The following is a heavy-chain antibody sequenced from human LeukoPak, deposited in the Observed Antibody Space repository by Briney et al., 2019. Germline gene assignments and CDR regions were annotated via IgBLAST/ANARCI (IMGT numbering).Heavy chain of an antibody. Sequence: SETLTLTCAVYGGSFSDYYWNWIRQPPGKGLEWIGEISHSGSTNYIPSLKSRVTMSVDTSRNQFSLKLSSVTAADTAAYYCARGRLNYGSGRWDRFDPWGQGTLVTVSS. V-gene: IGHV4-34*01. J-gene: IGHJ5*02. CDR1: GGSFSDYY. CDR2: ISHSGST. D-gene: IGHD3-10*01. CDR3: ARGRLNYGSGRWDRFDP.